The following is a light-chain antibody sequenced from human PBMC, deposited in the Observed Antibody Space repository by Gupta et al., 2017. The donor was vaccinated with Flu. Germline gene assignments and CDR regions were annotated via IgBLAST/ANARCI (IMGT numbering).Light chain of an antibody. CDR2: VNN. J-gene: IGLJ1*01. Sequence: QTVRITCQGDSLRSDYSSVYQQQPGPAHAHGIVVNNNRPSGIPDRFSFSSSGNSASSTLTGAEAENEADDDYYSRDNIGNHPYVFGTGTKVTVL. CDR3: YSRDNIGNHPYV. V-gene: IGLV3-19*01. CDR1: SLRSDY.